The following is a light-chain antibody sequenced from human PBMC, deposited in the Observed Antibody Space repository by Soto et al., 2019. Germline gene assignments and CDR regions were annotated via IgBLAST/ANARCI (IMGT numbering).Light chain of an antibody. J-gene: IGKJ1*01. CDR2: GAS. CDR1: QSVSSD. Sequence: EIVMTQSPATLSVSPGERATLSCRASQSVSSDLAWYEQKPGQAPRLLIYGASTRATGIPARFSGSGSGTEFTLTISSLQSEDFEVYYCHQYENWPQTFGQGTKVDIK. V-gene: IGKV3-15*01. CDR3: HQYENWPQT.